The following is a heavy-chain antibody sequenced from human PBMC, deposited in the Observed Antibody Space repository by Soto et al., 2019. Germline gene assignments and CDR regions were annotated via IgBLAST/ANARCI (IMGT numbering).Heavy chain of an antibody. D-gene: IGHD2-15*01. CDR3: ARAFPYCSGGSCYYHGMDV. CDR1: GGTFSSYA. CDR2: IIPIFGTA. J-gene: IGHJ6*02. V-gene: IGHV1-69*06. Sequence: SVKVSCKASGGTFSSYAISWVRQAPGQGLEWMGGIIPIFGTANYAQKFQGRVTITADKSTSTAYMELSSLRSEDTAVYYCARAFPYCSGGSCYYHGMDVWGQGTTVTVYS.